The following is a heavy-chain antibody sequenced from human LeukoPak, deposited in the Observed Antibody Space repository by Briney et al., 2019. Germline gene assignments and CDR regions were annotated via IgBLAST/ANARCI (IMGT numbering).Heavy chain of an antibody. J-gene: IGHJ3*02. CDR2: ISSSGSTI. CDR3: ARTYYDFWSGSPAFDI. Sequence: GGSLRLSCAASGFTFSDYYMSWIRQAPGKGLEWVSYISSSGSTIYYADSVKGRFTISRDNAKNSLYLQMNSLRAEDTAVYYCARTYYDFWSGSPAFDIWGQGTMVTVSS. D-gene: IGHD3-3*01. CDR1: GFTFSDYY. V-gene: IGHV3-11*01.